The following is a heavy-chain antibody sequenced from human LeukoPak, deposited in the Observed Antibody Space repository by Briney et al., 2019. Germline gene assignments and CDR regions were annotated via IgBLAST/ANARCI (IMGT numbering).Heavy chain of an antibody. V-gene: IGHV4-39*02. CDR3: ARDGARQQLDFYGMDV. D-gene: IGHD6-13*01. Sequence: SETLSLTCSVSGGSISNINYYWGWIRQPPGKGLEWIGNIYYSGISYYKPSLKSRITMSVHTSNNQFSLRLSSVTAADTAVYYCARDGARQQLDFYGMDVWGQGTTVTVSS. CDR1: GGSISNINYY. CDR2: IYYSGIS. J-gene: IGHJ6*02.